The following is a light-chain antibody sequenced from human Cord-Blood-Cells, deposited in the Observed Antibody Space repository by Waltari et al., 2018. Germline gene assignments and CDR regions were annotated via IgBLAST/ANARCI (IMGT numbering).Light chain of an antibody. J-gene: IGKJ2*01. V-gene: IGKV3-15*01. CDR2: GAS. CDR3: QQYNNWPMYT. CDR1: QSVRSN. Sequence: EIVMTQSPATLSVSSGERDTLSCRASQSVRSNLAWYQQKPGQAPRLLIYGASTRATGIPARFSGSGSGTEFTLTISSLQSEDFAVYYCQQYNNWPMYTFGQGTKLEIK.